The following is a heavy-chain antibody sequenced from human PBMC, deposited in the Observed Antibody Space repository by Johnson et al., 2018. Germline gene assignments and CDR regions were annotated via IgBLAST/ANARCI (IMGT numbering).Heavy chain of an antibody. CDR3: ARDHNLAFDI. CDR2: ISGSSSSI. J-gene: IGHJ3*02. V-gene: IGHV3-48*02. D-gene: IGHD1-1*01. CDR1: GFTFSSYS. Sequence: VQLVESGGGLVQPGGSLRLSCAASGFTFSSYSMNWVRQAPGKGLEWLSYISGSSSSINYADSVKGRFTMSRDNAKNSLYLQMNSLRDEDTAVYYCARDHNLAFDIWGQGTMVTVSS.